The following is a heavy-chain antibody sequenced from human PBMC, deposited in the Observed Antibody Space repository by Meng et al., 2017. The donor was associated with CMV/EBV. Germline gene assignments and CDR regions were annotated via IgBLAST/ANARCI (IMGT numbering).Heavy chain of an antibody. J-gene: IGHJ6*02. D-gene: IGHD6-6*01. Sequence: GSLRLSCTVSGYSISSGYYWGWIRQPPGKGLEWIGSIYYSGSTYYNPSLKSRVTISVDTSKNQFSLKLSSVTAADTAVYYCARDNGARPGRPYYYYGMDVWGQGTTVTVSS. CDR3: ARDNGARPGRPYYYYGMDV. V-gene: IGHV4-38-2*02. CDR2: IYYSGST. CDR1: GYSISSGYY.